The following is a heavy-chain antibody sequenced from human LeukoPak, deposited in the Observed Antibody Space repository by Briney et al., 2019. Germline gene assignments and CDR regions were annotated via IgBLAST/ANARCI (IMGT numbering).Heavy chain of an antibody. D-gene: IGHD2-2*01. CDR1: GFSFSTYA. CDR2: ISGGGGGT. Sequence: GGSLRLSCAASGFSFSTYAMHWIRQTPEKGLEWVSLISGGGGGTYYADSVKGRFVISRDDSKNMVYLQMSSLRAEDTAVYYCAKDHIRTQYNFFDPWGQGTRVIVSS. J-gene: IGHJ5*02. V-gene: IGHV3-23*01. CDR3: AKDHIRTQYNFFDP.